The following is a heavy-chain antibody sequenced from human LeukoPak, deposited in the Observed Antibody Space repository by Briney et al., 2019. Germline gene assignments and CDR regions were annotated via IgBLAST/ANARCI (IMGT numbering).Heavy chain of an antibody. V-gene: IGHV3-48*01. CDR2: ISSSSSTI. J-gene: IGHJ4*02. Sequence: GGSLRLSCAASGFTFSSYSVNWVRQAPGKGLEWVSYISSSSSTIYYADSVKGRFTISRDNAKNSLYLQMNSLRAEDTAVYYCARVSQTPGGRGYFDYWGQGTLVTVS. CDR3: ARVSQTPGGRGYFDY. CDR1: GFTFSSYS. D-gene: IGHD2-15*01.